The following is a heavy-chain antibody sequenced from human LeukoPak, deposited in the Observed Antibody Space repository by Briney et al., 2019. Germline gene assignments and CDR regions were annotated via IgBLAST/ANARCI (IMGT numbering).Heavy chain of an antibody. CDR1: GFTVNY. D-gene: IGHD1-14*01. CDR3: ARGTSEAFRSLDS. V-gene: IGHV3-66*01. J-gene: IGHJ4*02. CDR2: IYNGGTT. Sequence: PGRSLRLSCAAAGFTVNYMSWVRQAPGKGLEWGSVIYNGGTTYYADSVKGRFTISRDNSENTLYLQMNSLRAEDTAVYYCARGTSEAFRSLDSWGQGTLVTVSS.